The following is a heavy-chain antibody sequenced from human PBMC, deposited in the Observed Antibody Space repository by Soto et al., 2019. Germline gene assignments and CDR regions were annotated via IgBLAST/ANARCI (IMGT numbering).Heavy chain of an antibody. CDR3: ANSGYDSSGYSFDY. J-gene: IGHJ4*02. V-gene: IGHV3-30*18. CDR2: ISYDGSNK. D-gene: IGHD3-22*01. CDR1: GFTFSSYG. Sequence: GGSLRLSCAASGFTFSSYGMHWVRQAPGKGLEWVAVISYDGSNKYYADSVKGRFTISRDNSKNTLYLQMNSLRAEDTAVYYCANSGYDSSGYSFDYWGQGTLVTVSS.